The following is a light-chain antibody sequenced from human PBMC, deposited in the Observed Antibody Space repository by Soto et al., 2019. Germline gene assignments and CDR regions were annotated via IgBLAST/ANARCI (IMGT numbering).Light chain of an antibody. CDR3: AAWDDSLSGVV. CDR2: RNN. J-gene: IGLJ3*02. CDR1: FSNIGSNF. V-gene: IGLV1-47*01. Sequence: QTVVTQPPSASGTPGQTVTISCSGRFSNIGSNFIYWYQQLPGTAPKLLIYRNNERPSGVPDRFSASKSGTSASLAISGLRSEDEADYHCAAWDDSLSGVVFGGGTKRTVL.